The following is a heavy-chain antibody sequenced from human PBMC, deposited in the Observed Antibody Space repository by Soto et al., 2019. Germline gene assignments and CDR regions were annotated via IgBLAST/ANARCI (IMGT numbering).Heavy chain of an antibody. CDR2: IYPGDSAT. D-gene: IGHD2-15*01. CDR3: ARGSYCSGGSCYSYYYYGMDV. CDR1: GYSFTSYW. J-gene: IGHJ6*02. V-gene: IGHV5-51*01. Sequence: GESLKISCKGSGYSFTSYWIGWVRQMPGKGLEWMGIIYPGDSATRYSPSFQGQVTISADKSISTAYLQWSSLKASDTAMYYCARGSYCSGGSCYSYYYYGMDVWGQGTTVTVSS.